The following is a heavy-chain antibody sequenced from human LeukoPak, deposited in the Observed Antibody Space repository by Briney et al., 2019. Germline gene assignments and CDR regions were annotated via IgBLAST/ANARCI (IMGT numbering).Heavy chain of an antibody. CDR2: IIPILGIE. Sequence: SVKVSFKASGGTFSSYTISWVRQAPGQGLEWMGRIIPILGIENYAQKFQGRVTITAYKSTSTDYMELSSLRSEDTAVYYCARDPYGVRGVIPRFDPWGQGTLVTVSS. CDR3: ARDPYGVRGVIPRFDP. D-gene: IGHD3-10*01. CDR1: GGTFSSYT. J-gene: IGHJ5*02. V-gene: IGHV1-69*04.